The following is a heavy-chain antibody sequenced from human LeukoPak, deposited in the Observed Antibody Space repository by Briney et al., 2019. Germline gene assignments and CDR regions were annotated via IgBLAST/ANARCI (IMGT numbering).Heavy chain of an antibody. D-gene: IGHD6-13*01. CDR2: IIPIFGTA. CDR1: GGTFSSYA. J-gene: IGHJ6*03. Sequence: HRASVKVSCKASGGTFSSYAISWVRQAPGQGLEWMGGIIPIFGTANYAQKFQGRVTITTDESTSTAYMELSSLRSEDTAVYYCARGIADDYYYYYYMDVWGKGTTVTVSS. V-gene: IGHV1-69*05. CDR3: ARGIADDYYYYYYMDV.